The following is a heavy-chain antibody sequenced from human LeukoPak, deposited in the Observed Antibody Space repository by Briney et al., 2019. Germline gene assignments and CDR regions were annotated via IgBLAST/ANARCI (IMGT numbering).Heavy chain of an antibody. J-gene: IGHJ6*04. D-gene: IGHD3-9*01. CDR1: GFTFSSYA. CDR3: AKRFEDFDWLRGYCYGMDV. V-gene: IGHV3-23*01. Sequence: GGSLRLSCAASGFTFSSYAMSWVRQAPGKGLEWVSAISGSGGSTYYADSVKGRFTISRDNSKNTPYLQMNSLRAEDTAVYYCAKRFEDFDWLRGYCYGMDVWGKGTTVTVSS. CDR2: ISGSGGST.